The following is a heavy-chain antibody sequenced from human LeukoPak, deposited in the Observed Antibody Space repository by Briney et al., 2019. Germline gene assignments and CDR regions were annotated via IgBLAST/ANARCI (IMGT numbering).Heavy chain of an antibody. CDR3: ARARASYDSRDDAFDI. D-gene: IGHD3-22*01. V-gene: IGHV3-13*01. CDR1: GCTFSSYD. J-gene: IGHJ3*02. CDR2: IGTAGDT. Sequence: GGSLRLSCAASGCTFSSYDMHWVRQATGKGLEWVSAIGTAGDTYYPGSVKGRFTISRENAKNSLYLQMNSLRAGDTAVYYCARARASYDSRDDAFDIWGQGTMVTVSS.